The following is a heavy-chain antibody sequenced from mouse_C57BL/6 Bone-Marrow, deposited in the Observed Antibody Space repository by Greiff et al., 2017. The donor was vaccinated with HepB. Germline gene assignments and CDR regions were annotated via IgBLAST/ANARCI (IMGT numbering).Heavy chain of an antibody. D-gene: IGHD1-1*01. J-gene: IGHJ1*03. Sequence: VQLQQSGAELVRPGASVKLSCTASGFNIKDYYMHWVKQRPEQGLEWIGRIDPEDGDTEYAPKFQGKATMTADPSSNTADLQLRSLTSEYTAVYYCTTYYYGSSHWYFDVWGTGTTVTVSP. CDR1: GFNIKDYY. V-gene: IGHV14-1*01. CDR2: IDPEDGDT. CDR3: TTYYYGSSHWYFDV.